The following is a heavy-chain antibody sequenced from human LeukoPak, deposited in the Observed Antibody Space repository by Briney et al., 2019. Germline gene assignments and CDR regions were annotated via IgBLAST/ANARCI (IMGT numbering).Heavy chain of an antibody. J-gene: IGHJ4*02. CDR3: AKGSYYDSSGSFYFDY. D-gene: IGHD3-22*01. CDR2: ISGSGDNT. V-gene: IGHV3-23*01. Sequence: GGSLRLSCAASGFTFSSYAMSWVRQAPGKGLEWVSAISGSGDNTYYADSVKGRFTISRDNSKNTLYVQVNSLGTEDTAAYYCAKGSYYDSSGSFYFDYCGQGTLVTVSS. CDR1: GFTFSSYA.